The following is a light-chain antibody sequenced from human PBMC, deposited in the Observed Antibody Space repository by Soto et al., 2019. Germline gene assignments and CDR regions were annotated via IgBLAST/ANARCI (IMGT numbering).Light chain of an antibody. Sequence: IVLTQSPATLSVSPGERATLSCRASQSVTTFLAWYQQKPGQAPRLLIYDASNRATGIPARFSGSGSGTDFTLTISTLEPEDSAIYYCQHRGNWPPFTFGQGTKLEI. CDR3: QHRGNWPPFT. J-gene: IGKJ2*01. CDR1: QSVTTF. CDR2: DAS. V-gene: IGKV3-11*01.